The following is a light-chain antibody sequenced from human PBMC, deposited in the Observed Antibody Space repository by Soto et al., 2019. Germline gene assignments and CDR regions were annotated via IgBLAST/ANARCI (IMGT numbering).Light chain of an antibody. CDR3: SSYTSSNSYV. CDR2: EVS. J-gene: IGLJ1*01. Sequence: QYVLSQPGSVSGSPGQSITISCTGTSSDVGGYNYVSWYQQHPGKAPKLMIYEVSNRPSGVSNRSSGSKSGNTASLTISGLQAEDEADYYCSSYTSSNSYVFGTGTKVTVL. CDR1: SSDVGGYNY. V-gene: IGLV2-14*01.